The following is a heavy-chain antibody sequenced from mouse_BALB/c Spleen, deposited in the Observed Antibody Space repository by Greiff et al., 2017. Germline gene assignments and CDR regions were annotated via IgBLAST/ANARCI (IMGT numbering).Heavy chain of an antibody. V-gene: IGHV5-6-5*01. CDR2: ISSGGST. J-gene: IGHJ2*01. Sequence: DVMLVESGGGLVKPGGSLKLSCAASGFTFSSYAMSWVRQTPEKRLEWVASISSGGSTYYPDSVKGRFTISRDNARNILYLQMSSLRSEDTAMYYCARDWITTAPYFDYWGQGTTLTVSS. CDR1: GFTFSSYA. D-gene: IGHD1-2*01. CDR3: ARDWITTAPYFDY.